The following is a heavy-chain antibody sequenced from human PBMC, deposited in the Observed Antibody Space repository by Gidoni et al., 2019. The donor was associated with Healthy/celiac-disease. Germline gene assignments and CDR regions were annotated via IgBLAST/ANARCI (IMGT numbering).Heavy chain of an antibody. CDR1: GGSSSSSRYY. CDR3: ARGRLNWFDP. V-gene: IGHV4-39*01. J-gene: IGHJ5*02. D-gene: IGHD2-21*02. CDR2: TYYSGST. Sequence: QLQLQASGPGLVTPSEPLSLTFTVSGGSSSSSRYYWGWIRQPPGKGLEWIGSTYYSGSTYYKLSLKSRVTISVDTSKNQFSRKLSAVTAADTAVYYCARGRLNWFDPWGQGTLVTVSS.